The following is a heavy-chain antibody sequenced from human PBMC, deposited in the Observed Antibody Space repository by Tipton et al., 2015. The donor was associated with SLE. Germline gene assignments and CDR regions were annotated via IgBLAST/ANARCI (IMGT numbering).Heavy chain of an antibody. V-gene: IGHV4-34*09. D-gene: IGHD4-17*01. Sequence: TLSLTCSVSGGSISNYYWSWIRQPPGKGLEWIGEINHSGSTNYNPSLKSRVTISVDTSMNQFSLNLSSVTAADTAVYYCARAPHRDYGDYGGDAFDIWGQGTMVTVSS. J-gene: IGHJ3*02. CDR2: INHSGST. CDR1: GGSISNYY. CDR3: ARAPHRDYGDYGGDAFDI.